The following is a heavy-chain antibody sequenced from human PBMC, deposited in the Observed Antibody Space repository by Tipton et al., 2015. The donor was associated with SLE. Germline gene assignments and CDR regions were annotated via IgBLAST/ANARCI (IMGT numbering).Heavy chain of an antibody. D-gene: IGHD1-26*01. CDR3: ARVAGNYYLADAFDI. Sequence: SLRLSCAASGFTFSNAWMSWVRQAPGKGLEWVGRIKGKTDDGTTDYAAPVKGRFTISRDDSKNTLYLQMNSLKTEDTAVYYCARVAGNYYLADAFDIWGQGTKVTVSS. CDR1: GFTFSNAW. J-gene: IGHJ3*02. CDR2: IKGKTDDGTT. V-gene: IGHV3-15*01.